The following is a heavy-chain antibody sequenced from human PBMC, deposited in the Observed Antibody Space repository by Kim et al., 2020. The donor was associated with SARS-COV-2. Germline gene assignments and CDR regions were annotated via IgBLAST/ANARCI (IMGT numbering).Heavy chain of an antibody. D-gene: IGHD3-10*01. CDR1: GFNFGIYG. CDR2: LSANGAKT. CDR3: AKDYFGFFDK. Sequence: GGSLRLSCVASGFNFGIYGMSWVRQAPGKGLEWVSALSANGAKTFYADSVKGRFTISRDNSKSTLFLQMNSLRGEDTAIYYCAKDYFGFFDKWGQGTLVTVSS. J-gene: IGHJ4*02. V-gene: IGHV3-23*01.